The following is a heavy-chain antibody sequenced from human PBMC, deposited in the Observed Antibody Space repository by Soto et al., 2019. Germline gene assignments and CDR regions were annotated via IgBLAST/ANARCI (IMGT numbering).Heavy chain of an antibody. CDR1: GYTFTNSW. J-gene: IGHJ4*02. CDR2: IYPGDADT. V-gene: IGHV5-51*01. Sequence: GESLKISCXGSGYTFTNSWIGWVRQMPGRGLEWMGIIYPGDADTKYSPDFEGQVTISADRSTNTAYLQWRSLRASDTAMYYCARLGFPGAIYFDSWGLGTLVTVSS. CDR3: ARLGFPGAIYFDS.